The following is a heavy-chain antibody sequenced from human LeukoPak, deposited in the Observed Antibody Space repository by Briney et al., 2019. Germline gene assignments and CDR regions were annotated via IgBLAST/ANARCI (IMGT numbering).Heavy chain of an antibody. V-gene: IGHV3-23*01. CDR3: AKSNDFWSGYYGSRWGYYYYGMDV. CDR1: GFTFSSYV. CDR2: ISASGATT. J-gene: IGHJ6*02. D-gene: IGHD3-3*01. Sequence: PGGSLRLSCAASGFTFSSYVMSWVRQTPGKGLEWVSYISASGATTYFADSVKGRFTISRDNSKNTLYLQMNSLRAEDTAVYYCAKSNDFWSGYYGSRWGYYYYGMDVWGQGTTVTVSS.